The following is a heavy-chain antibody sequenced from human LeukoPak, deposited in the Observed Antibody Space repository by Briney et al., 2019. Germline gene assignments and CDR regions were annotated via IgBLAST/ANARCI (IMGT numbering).Heavy chain of an antibody. Sequence: ASVTVSCKASGYTFSGYYLHWVRQAPGQGLEWMGRISPNSGGTNYAQKFQGRVTMTRDTSIGTAYMELSRLRSDDTAVYYCARVSHYDILTGYYLPLGEPFDYWGQGTLVTVSS. CDR3: ARVSHYDILTGYYLPLGEPFDY. CDR2: ISPNSGGT. J-gene: IGHJ4*02. CDR1: GYTFSGYY. V-gene: IGHV1-2*06. D-gene: IGHD3-9*01.